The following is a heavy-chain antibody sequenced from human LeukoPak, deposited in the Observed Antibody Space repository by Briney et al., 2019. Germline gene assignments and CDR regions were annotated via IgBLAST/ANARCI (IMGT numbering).Heavy chain of an antibody. CDR2: IRNDGSNQ. V-gene: IGHV3-30*02. CDR3: ARDRTSKEKYYYDSSGGFDY. Sequence: GGSLRLSCATSGFTFSRYAMHWVRQAPGKGLEWVALIRNDGSNQFYADSVKGRFTISRDNSKNTLYLQMNSLRAEDTAVYYCARDRTSKEKYYYDSSGGFDYWGQGTLVTVSS. D-gene: IGHD3-22*01. J-gene: IGHJ4*02. CDR1: GFTFSRYA.